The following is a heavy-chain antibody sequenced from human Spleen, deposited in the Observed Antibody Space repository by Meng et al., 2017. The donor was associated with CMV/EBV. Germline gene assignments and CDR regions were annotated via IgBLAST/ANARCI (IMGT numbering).Heavy chain of an antibody. V-gene: IGHV3-20*04. D-gene: IGHD3-22*01. J-gene: IGHJ4*02. CDR3: ARDQRDGSSWTEY. CDR2: INRNGGTT. Sequence: GESLKISCAASGYTFDDYAMSWVRQGPGKGLEWVAGINRNGGTTSYADSVTGRFTIFRDNAKHSLYLQMSGLRAEDTAFYYCARDQRDGSSWTEYWGQGNLVTVSS. CDR1: GYTFDDYA.